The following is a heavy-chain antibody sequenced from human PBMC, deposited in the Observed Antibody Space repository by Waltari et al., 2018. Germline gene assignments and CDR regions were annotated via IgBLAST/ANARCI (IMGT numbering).Heavy chain of an antibody. Sequence: QVQLVQSGAEVKKPGASVKVSCKASGYTFTGYYMHWVRQAPGQGLEWMGRINPNSGGTNYAQKFQGRVTMTRDTSISTAYMELSRLRSDDTAVYYCARAKITFGGVIVPRGFDYWGQGTLVTVSS. J-gene: IGHJ4*02. CDR1: GYTFTGYY. CDR2: INPNSGGT. CDR3: ARAKITFGGVIVPRGFDY. V-gene: IGHV1-2*06. D-gene: IGHD3-16*02.